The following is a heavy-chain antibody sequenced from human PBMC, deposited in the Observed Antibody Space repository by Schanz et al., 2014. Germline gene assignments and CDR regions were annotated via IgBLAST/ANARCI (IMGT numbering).Heavy chain of an antibody. CDR3: ARVPYGSGSYWDY. CDR2: IWSDGSGK. CDR1: GFTLSSYA. Sequence: QVPLVESGGGVVQPGRSLRLSCAAYGFTLSSYAMHWVRQAPGKGLEWVAVIWSDGSGKYYADSVKGRFTISRDSPKNTLYLQMNSLRAGDTAVYYCARVPYGSGSYWDYWGQGTLVTVSS. J-gene: IGHJ4*02. D-gene: IGHD3-10*01. V-gene: IGHV3-33*08.